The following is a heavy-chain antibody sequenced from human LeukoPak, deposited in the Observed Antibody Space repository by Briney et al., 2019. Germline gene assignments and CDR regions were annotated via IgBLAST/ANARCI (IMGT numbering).Heavy chain of an antibody. D-gene: IGHD4-11*01. CDR1: GFTFSDYY. CDR3: TTDLTTDLDF. Sequence: GGSLRLSCAASGFTFSDYYMSWVRQAPGKGLEWVGRIKSKTDGGTTDYAAPVKGRVTISRDDSKNTLYPQMNSLKTEDTAVYYCTTDLTTDLDFWGQGTLVTVSS. V-gene: IGHV3-15*01. J-gene: IGHJ4*02. CDR2: IKSKTDGGTT.